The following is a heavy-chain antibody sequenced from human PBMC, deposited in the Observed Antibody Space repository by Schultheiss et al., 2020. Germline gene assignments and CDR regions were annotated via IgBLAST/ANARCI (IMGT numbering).Heavy chain of an antibody. V-gene: IGHV2-5*01. CDR1: GFSLSISGVG. J-gene: IGHJ6*03. D-gene: IGHD5-18*01. Sequence: SGPTLVKPTQTLTLTCTFSGFSLSISGVGVGWIRQPPGKALEWLALIFWNDDKRYSPSLNSRLTITKDTSNNQVVLTMTNMDPADTATYYCARMLGYSYGVNYYYYYMDVWGKGTTVTVSS. CDR2: IFWNDDK. CDR3: ARMLGYSYGVNYYYYYMDV.